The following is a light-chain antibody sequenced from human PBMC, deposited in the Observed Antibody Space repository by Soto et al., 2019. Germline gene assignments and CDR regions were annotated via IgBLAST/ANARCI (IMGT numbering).Light chain of an antibody. V-gene: IGKV3-20*01. J-gene: IGKJ1*01. CDR3: LPYGSSPPWT. CDR1: QSVNNNY. CDR2: GAS. Sequence: EIVLTQSPGTLSLSPGERATLSCKAIQSVNNNYLAWYQQRPGQAPRLLIYGASSRATGIPDRFSGSGSGTDFTLTISRLEPEDFAVYFCLPYGSSPPWTFGQGTKVDIK.